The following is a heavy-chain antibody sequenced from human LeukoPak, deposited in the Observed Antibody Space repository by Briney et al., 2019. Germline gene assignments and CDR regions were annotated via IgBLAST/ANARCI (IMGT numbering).Heavy chain of an antibody. CDR2: LNPKSGGT. Sequence: ASVKVSCKASGYTFTGYYIHWVRQAPGQGLEWMGWLNPKSGGTNYAQNFQGRVTMTRDTIINTAYMELSRLRSDDTAVYYCAKNDWNDPWFDPWGQGTLVTVSS. V-gene: IGHV1-2*02. CDR3: AKNDWNDPWFDP. J-gene: IGHJ5*02. D-gene: IGHD1-1*01. CDR1: GYTFTGYY.